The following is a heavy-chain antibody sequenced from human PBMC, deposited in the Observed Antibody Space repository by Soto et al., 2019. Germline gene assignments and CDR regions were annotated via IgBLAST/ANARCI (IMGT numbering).Heavy chain of an antibody. J-gene: IGHJ5*02. CDR2: ISWNSGSI. Sequence: GGSLRLSCAASGFTFDDYAMHWVRQAPGKGLEWVSGISWNSGSIGYADSVKGRFTISRDNAKNSLYLQMNSLRAEDTALYYCAKGLLWFGELRDNWFDPWGQGTLVTVSS. CDR3: AKGLLWFGELRDNWFDP. D-gene: IGHD3-10*01. CDR1: GFTFDDYA. V-gene: IGHV3-9*01.